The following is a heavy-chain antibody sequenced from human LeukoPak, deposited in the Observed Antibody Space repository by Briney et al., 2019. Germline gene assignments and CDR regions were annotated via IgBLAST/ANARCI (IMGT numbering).Heavy chain of an antibody. CDR2: IYHSGST. V-gene: IGHV4-30-2*01. Sequence: SETLSLTCAVSGGSISSGGYSWSWIRQPPGKGLEWIGYIYHSGSTYYNPSLKSRVTISVDRSKNQFSLKLSSVTAADTAVYYCARATVTTTWGFDYWGQGTLVTVSS. D-gene: IGHD4-17*01. CDR1: GGSISSGGYS. CDR3: ARATVTTTWGFDY. J-gene: IGHJ4*02.